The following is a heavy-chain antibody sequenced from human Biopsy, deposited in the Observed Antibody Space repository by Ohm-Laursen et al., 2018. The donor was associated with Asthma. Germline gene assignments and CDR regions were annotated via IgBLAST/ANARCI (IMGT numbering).Heavy chain of an antibody. D-gene: IGHD3-9*01. CDR1: GYNFISFA. CDR3: ARTYFDFLTGQVHDAFAM. V-gene: IGHV1-3*04. J-gene: IGHJ3*02. CDR2: VNTGNGDT. Sequence: GSSVKVSCKASGYNFISFAIHWVRQAPGQRLEWMGWVNTGNGDTKYSQKFQGRVTITRDTSASTAYMDLSSLRSEDTAVYYCARTYFDFLTGQVHDAFAMWGQGTMVTVSS.